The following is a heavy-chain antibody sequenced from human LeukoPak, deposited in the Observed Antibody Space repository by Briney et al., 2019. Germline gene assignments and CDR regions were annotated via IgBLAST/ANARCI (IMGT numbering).Heavy chain of an antibody. CDR2: IYYSGST. V-gene: IGHV4-39*01. Sequence: SETLSLTCTVSGGSISSSSYYWGWIRQPPGKGLEWIGSIYYSGSTYYNPSLKSRVPISVDTSKNQFSLKLSSVTAADTAVYYCARSYYYDSTPFDPWGQGTLVTVSS. D-gene: IGHD3-22*01. CDR1: GGSISSSSYY. J-gene: IGHJ5*02. CDR3: ARSYYYDSTPFDP.